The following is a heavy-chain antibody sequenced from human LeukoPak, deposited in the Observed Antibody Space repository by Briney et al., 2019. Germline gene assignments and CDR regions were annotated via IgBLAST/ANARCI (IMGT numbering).Heavy chain of an antibody. J-gene: IGHJ6*02. CDR1: GFTFDDYA. Sequence: PGGSLRLSCAASGFTFDDYAMHWVRQAPGKGLEWVSLISGDGGSTYYADSVKGRFTISRDNSKNSLYLQMNSLRTEDTALYYCAKDGYYYDSSGYYFSYYYYGMDVWGQGTTVTVSS. CDR2: ISGDGGST. V-gene: IGHV3-43*02. D-gene: IGHD3-22*01. CDR3: AKDGYYYDSSGYYFSYYYYGMDV.